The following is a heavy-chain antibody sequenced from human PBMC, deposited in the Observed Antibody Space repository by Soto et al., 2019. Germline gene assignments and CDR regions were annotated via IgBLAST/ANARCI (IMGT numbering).Heavy chain of an antibody. D-gene: IGHD3-10*01. V-gene: IGHV3-23*01. CDR1: GFTFSSYA. Sequence: GGSLRLSCAASGFTFSSYAMSWVRQAPGKGLEWVSAISGSGGSTYYADSVKGRFTISRDNSKNTLYLQMNSLRAEDTAVYYCAKITTVAPPNASSGSWGFYFDYWGQGALVTVSS. J-gene: IGHJ4*02. CDR2: ISGSGGST. CDR3: AKITTVAPPNASSGSWGFYFDY.